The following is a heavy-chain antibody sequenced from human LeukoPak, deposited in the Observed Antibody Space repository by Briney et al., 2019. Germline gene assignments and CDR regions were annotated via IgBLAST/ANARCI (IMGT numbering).Heavy chain of an antibody. D-gene: IGHD5-12*01. CDR1: GFTFSSYA. CDR2: ISYDGTNK. J-gene: IGHJ6*02. V-gene: IGHV3-30-3*01. CDR3: ARSGYDDFFYYAMDV. Sequence: GGSLRLPCAASGFTFSSYAMHWVRQAPGKGLECVAVISYDGTNKYYGDSVKGRFTISRDNSKNTLYLQMNSLRAEDTAVYYCARSGYDDFFYYAMDVWGQGTTVTVSS.